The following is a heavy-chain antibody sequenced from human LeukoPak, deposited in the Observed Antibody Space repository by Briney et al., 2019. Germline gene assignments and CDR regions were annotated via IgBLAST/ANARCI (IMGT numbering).Heavy chain of an antibody. D-gene: IGHD2-2*01. CDR1: GYTFTGYY. CDR2: NKPNSGDT. J-gene: IGHJ4*02. V-gene: IGHV1-2*02. CDR3: ARYCTTATCSEGDVY. Sequence: ASVMVSCKASGYTFTGYYIHWVRQAPGQGLEWMGWNKPNSGDTRYAQKFQDRVTMTRDTSISTVYMEPSGLRSDDTAVYYCARYCTTATCSEGDVYWGQGTLVTVSS.